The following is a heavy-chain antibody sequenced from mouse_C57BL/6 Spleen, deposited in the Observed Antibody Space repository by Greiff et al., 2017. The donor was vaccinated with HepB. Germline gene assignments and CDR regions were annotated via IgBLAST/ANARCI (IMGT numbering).Heavy chain of an antibody. CDR2: ISDGGSYT. CDR3: ARASDGPCAY. Sequence: EVKLMESGGGLVKPGGSLKLSCAASGFTFSSYAMSWVRQTPEKRLEWVATISDGGSYTYYPDNVKGRFTISRDNAKNNLYLQMSHLKSEDTAMYYCARASDGPCAYWGQGTLVTVSA. CDR1: GFTFSSYA. V-gene: IGHV5-4*03. J-gene: IGHJ3*01. D-gene: IGHD6-1*01.